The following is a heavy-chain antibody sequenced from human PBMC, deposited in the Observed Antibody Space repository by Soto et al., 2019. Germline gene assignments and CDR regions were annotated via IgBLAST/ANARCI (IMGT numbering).Heavy chain of an antibody. CDR3: ARGAYYYDSSGLSY. V-gene: IGHV3-48*01. CDR2: ISSSSSTI. J-gene: IGHJ4*02. D-gene: IGHD3-22*01. Sequence: EVQLVESGGGLVQPGGSLRLSCAASGFTFSSYSMNWVRQAPRKGLEWVSYISSSSSTIYYADSVKGRFTISRDNAKNSLYLQMNSLRAEDTAVYYCARGAYYYDSSGLSYWGQGTLVTVSS. CDR1: GFTFSSYS.